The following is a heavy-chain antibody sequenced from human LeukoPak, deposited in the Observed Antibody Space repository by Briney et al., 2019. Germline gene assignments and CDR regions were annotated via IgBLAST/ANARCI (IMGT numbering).Heavy chain of an antibody. CDR3: ASCPITILRVVTY. Sequence: GGSLRLSCAASGFTFSSYGMHWVRQAPDKGLEWVAFIRYDGSNKYYADSVKGRFTISRDNAKNSLSLQMNSLRAEDTAVYYWASCPITILRVVTYWGRGTLVTVSS. V-gene: IGHV3-30*02. D-gene: IGHD3-3*01. CDR2: IRYDGSNK. CDR1: GFTFSSYG. J-gene: IGHJ4*02.